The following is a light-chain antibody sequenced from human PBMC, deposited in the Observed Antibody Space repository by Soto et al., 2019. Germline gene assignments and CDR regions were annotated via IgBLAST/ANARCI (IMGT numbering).Light chain of an antibody. V-gene: IGKV3-20*01. CDR1: QSVASNY. CDR3: QQYGTPPYT. CDR2: DAS. Sequence: EIVLTQSPGTLSLSPGERATLSCRASQSVASNYLAWYQQKAGQAPRLLICDASSRAAGIPDRFSGSGSGPDFTLTIARLEAEDFAVYYCQQYGTPPYTFGQGTKLEIK. J-gene: IGKJ2*01.